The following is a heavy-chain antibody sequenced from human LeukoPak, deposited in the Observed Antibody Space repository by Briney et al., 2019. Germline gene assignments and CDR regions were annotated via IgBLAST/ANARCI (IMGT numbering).Heavy chain of an antibody. V-gene: IGHV4-39*07. J-gene: IGHJ3*02. CDR1: GGSISSDY. Sequence: SETLSLTCTVSGGSISSDYWGWIRQPPGKGLEWIGSIYHSGSTYYSPSLKSRVTIAVETSKNQFSLKLSSVTAADKAVYYCARSCRILDIVATIRARLGGNGFDTWGQGTMVTVSS. CDR3: ARSCRILDIVATIRARLGGNGFDT. CDR2: IYHSGST. D-gene: IGHD5-12*01.